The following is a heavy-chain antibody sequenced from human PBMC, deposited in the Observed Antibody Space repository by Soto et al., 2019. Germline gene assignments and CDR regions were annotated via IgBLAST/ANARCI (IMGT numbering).Heavy chain of an antibody. D-gene: IGHD6-19*01. Sequence: EGQLVESGGNLVRPGGSLRLSCEASGFVFSTYSMNWVRQAPGKGLEWISYISSTSGTIYYADSVKGRFTIFRDNAKNSLFLQMNGLRDDDTAVYYCANQKIRFSVAGTLYGLGVWGQGTTFTVSS. CDR1: GFVFSTYS. CDR3: ANQKIRFSVAGTLYGLGV. V-gene: IGHV3-48*02. J-gene: IGHJ6*02. CDR2: ISSTSGTI.